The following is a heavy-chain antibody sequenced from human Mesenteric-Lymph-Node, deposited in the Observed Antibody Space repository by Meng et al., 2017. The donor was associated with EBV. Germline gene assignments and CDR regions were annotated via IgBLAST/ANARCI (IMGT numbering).Heavy chain of an antibody. V-gene: IGHV4-30-2*06. CDR3: AGGDYVNQFNY. CDR1: GGSVNSGGYS. D-gene: IGHD4-17*01. CDR2: VHHSGLT. Sequence: QLHLQGSGSELVKPSQPLSLTCTVSGGSVNSGGYSWSWIRQSPEKGLEWIGYVHHSGLTYYNPSLETRVIISLERSKNQFSLKLTSVTAADTAVYYCAGGDYVNQFNYWGQGTLVTVSS. J-gene: IGHJ4*02.